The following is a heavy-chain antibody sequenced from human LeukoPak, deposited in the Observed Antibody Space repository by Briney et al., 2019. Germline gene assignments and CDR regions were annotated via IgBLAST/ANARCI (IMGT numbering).Heavy chain of an antibody. CDR2: INTNTGNP. Sequence: GASVKVSCKVSGYTLTELSMHWVRQAPGKGLEWMGWINTNTGNPTYAQGFTGRFVFSLDSSVSTAYLQISSLRAEDTAVYYCARDGGPEDCSGGSCNRPYYYCGMDVWGLGTTVTVSS. V-gene: IGHV7-4-1*02. J-gene: IGHJ6*02. D-gene: IGHD2-15*01. CDR3: ARDGGPEDCSGGSCNRPYYYCGMDV. CDR1: GYTLTELS.